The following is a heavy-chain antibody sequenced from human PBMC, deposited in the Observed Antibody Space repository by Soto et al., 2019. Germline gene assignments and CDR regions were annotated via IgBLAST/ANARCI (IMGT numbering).Heavy chain of an antibody. V-gene: IGHV1-3*02. CDR1: GYTFTSYA. D-gene: IGHD6-13*01. CDR3: TRDFTAALNWFDP. CDR2: SNAGNGNT. Sequence: ASVKVSCKASGYTFTSYAMHWVRQAPGQRLEWMGWSNAGNGNTKYSQEFQGRVTITRDTSASTAYMELRSLRSDDTAVYYCTRDFTAALNWFDPWGQGTLVTVSS. J-gene: IGHJ5*02.